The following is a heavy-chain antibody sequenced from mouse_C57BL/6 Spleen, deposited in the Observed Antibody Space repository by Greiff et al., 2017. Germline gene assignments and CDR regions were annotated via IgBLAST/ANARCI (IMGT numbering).Heavy chain of an antibody. J-gene: IGHJ4*01. Sequence: EVMLVESGGGLVQPKGSLKLSCAASGFSFNTYAMNWVCQAPGKGLEWVARIRSKSNNYATYYADSVKDRFTISRDDSESMLYLQMNNLKTEDTAMYYGVRESVTAQSTGNYYAMDYWGQGTSVTVSS. D-gene: IGHD3-2*02. V-gene: IGHV10-1*01. CDR2: IRSKSNNYAT. CDR1: GFSFNTYA. CDR3: VRESVTAQSTGNYYAMDY.